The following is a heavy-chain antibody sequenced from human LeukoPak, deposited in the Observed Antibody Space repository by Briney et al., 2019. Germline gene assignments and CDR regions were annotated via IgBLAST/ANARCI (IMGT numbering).Heavy chain of an antibody. D-gene: IGHD2-2*01. CDR3: GGEEEEVPPTTRAYYYYYYMDV. J-gene: IGHJ6*03. V-gene: IGHV3-74*01. CDR1: GFTISNQW. Sequence: PGGSLRLSCAASGFTISNQWMHWVRQAPGKGLVWVSRINTDARRTDYAASVQGRFTISRDNAKNTLYLQMNSLRPDDTAVYYCGGEEEEVPPTTRAYYYYYYMDVWGKGTTVTVSS. CDR2: INTDARRT.